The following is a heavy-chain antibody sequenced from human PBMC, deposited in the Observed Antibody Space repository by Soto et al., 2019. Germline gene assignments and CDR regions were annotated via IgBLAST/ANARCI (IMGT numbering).Heavy chain of an antibody. CDR3: ARWDYGYYARFDY. V-gene: IGHV1-8*01. CDR2: MNTNSGNT. D-gene: IGHD4-17*01. J-gene: IGHJ4*02. Sequence: QVQLVQSGAEVKKSGASVKVSCKASGYTFTSHDINWVRQATGQGLEWMGWMNTNSGNTGYAQKFQGRVTMTRNTSISTAYMELSSLRSEDTAVYYCARWDYGYYARFDYWGQGTLVTVSS. CDR1: GYTFTSHD.